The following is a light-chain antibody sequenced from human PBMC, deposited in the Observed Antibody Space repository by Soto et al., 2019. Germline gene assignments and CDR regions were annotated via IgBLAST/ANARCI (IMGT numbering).Light chain of an antibody. CDR1: QDIRKY. V-gene: IGKV1-33*01. CDR3: QHYDHLPPFT. CDR2: GAS. J-gene: IGKJ3*01. Sequence: DIQMTQSPSSLSASVGDRVTITCQASQDIRKYLNWYQQKPGRAPKLLIYGASNMETGVPSRFSGSGYETDFAFTISSLQPEDIATYYCQHYDHLPPFTFGPGTKVAIK.